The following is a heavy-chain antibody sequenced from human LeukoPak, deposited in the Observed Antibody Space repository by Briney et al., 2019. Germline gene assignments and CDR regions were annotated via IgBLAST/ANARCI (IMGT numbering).Heavy chain of an antibody. V-gene: IGHV4-34*01. J-gene: IGHJ3*02. Sequence: SETLSLTCAVYGGSFSGYYWSWIRQPPGKGLEWIGVINHNGSTNYYPSLKSRVPISVDASKNQFSLKLSSVTAADTAVYYCARVPRSGIASRGLFFDIWGQGTMVTVSS. CDR1: GGSFSGYY. CDR2: INHNGST. D-gene: IGHD6-6*01. CDR3: ARVPRSGIASRGLFFDI.